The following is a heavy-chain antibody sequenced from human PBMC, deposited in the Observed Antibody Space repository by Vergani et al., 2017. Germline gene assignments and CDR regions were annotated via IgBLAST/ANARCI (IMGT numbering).Heavy chain of an antibody. V-gene: IGHV1-69*02. CDR3: ARANVVVAATLNRNYFDY. Sequence: QVQLVQSGAEVKKPGSSVKVSCKASGGTFSSYTISWVRQAPGQGLEWMGRIIPILGIANYAQKFQGRVTITADKSTSTDYMELSSLRSEDTAVYYCARANVVVAATLNRNYFDYWGQGTLVTVSS. CDR1: GGTFSSYT. CDR2: IIPILGIA. J-gene: IGHJ4*02. D-gene: IGHD2-15*01.